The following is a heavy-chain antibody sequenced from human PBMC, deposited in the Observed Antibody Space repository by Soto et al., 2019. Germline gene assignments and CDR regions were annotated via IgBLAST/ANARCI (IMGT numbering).Heavy chain of an antibody. CDR1: GFTFSSYG. J-gene: IGHJ4*02. D-gene: IGHD6-13*01. V-gene: IGHV3-30*18. Sequence: GGSLRLSCAASGFTFSSYGMHWVRQAPGKGLEWVAVISYDGSNKYYAYSVKGRFTISRDNSKNTLYLQMNSLRAEDTAVYYCAKGRYSSSWYFFPPFDYWGQGTLVTVSS. CDR2: ISYDGSNK. CDR3: AKGRYSSSWYFFPPFDY.